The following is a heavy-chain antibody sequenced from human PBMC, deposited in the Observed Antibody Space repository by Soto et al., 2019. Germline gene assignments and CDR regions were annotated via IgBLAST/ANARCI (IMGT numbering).Heavy chain of an antibody. CDR2: ISTSGTT. Sequence: PSETLSLTCTVSGDSISSYIWTWLRQPAGKGLDWIGRISTSGTTNYNPSLKSRVTMSVDTSKNHFSLNLSSVTAADTVVYYCAREAGPDRWFDPWGQGTLVTVSS. J-gene: IGHJ5*02. V-gene: IGHV4-4*07. CDR3: AREAGPDRWFDP. D-gene: IGHD6-19*01. CDR1: GDSISSYI.